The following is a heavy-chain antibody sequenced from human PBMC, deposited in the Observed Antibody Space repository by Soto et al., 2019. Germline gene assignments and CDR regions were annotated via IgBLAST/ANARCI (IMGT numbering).Heavy chain of an antibody. J-gene: IGHJ4*02. V-gene: IGHV1-3*01. Sequence: VQLVQSGAEVKKPGASVKVSCKASGYTFTSYAMHWVRQAPGQRREWMGWINAGNGNTKYSQKFQGRVTITRDTSASTVYMELSRLRSEDTAVYYCARDLQADYWGQGTLVTVSS. CDR3: ARDLQADY. CDR1: GYTFTSYA. CDR2: INAGNGNT.